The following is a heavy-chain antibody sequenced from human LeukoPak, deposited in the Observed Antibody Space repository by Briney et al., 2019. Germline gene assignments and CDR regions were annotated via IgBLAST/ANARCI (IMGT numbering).Heavy chain of an antibody. Sequence: SETLSLTCTVSGGSISSYYWSWIRQPPGKGLEWIGYIYYSGSTNYNPSLKSRVTISVDTSKNQFSLKLSSVTAADTAVYYCARKSLSPVVSWFDPWGQGTLVTVSS. CDR1: GGSISSYY. V-gene: IGHV4-59*01. J-gene: IGHJ5*02. D-gene: IGHD2-2*01. CDR3: ARKSLSPVVSWFDP. CDR2: IYYSGST.